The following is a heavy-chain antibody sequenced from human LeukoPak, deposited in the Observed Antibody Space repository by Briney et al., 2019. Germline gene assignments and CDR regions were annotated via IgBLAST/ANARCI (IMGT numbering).Heavy chain of an antibody. CDR3: ARDHSILTGYYSNWFDP. V-gene: IGHV4-34*01. Sequence: PSETLSLTCAVYGGSFSGYYWSWIRQPPGKGLEWIGEINHSGSTNYNPSLKSRGTISVDTSKNQFSLKLSSVTAADTAVYYCARDHSILTGYYSNWFDPWGQGTLVTVSS. CDR2: INHSGST. CDR1: GGSFSGYY. D-gene: IGHD3-9*01. J-gene: IGHJ5*02.